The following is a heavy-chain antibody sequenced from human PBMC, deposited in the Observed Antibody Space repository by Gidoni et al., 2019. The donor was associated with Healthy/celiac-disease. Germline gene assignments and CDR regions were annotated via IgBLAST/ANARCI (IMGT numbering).Heavy chain of an antibody. J-gene: IGHJ5*02. Sequence: QLQLQESGPGLVKPSETLSLTCTVSGGSISSSSYYWGWIRQPPGKGLELIGSIYYSGSTYYNPSLKSRVTISVDTSNNQFSLKLSSVTAADTAVYYCARHGCSSTSCYTGGRWFDPWGQGTLVTVSS. CDR3: ARHGCSSTSCYTGGRWFDP. V-gene: IGHV4-39*01. CDR2: IYYSGST. CDR1: GGSISSSSYY. D-gene: IGHD2-2*02.